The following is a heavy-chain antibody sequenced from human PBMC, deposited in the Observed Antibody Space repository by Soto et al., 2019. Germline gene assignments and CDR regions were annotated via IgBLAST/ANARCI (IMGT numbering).Heavy chain of an antibody. Sequence: SVKVSCKASGGTFSSYTISWVRQAPGQGLEWMGRIIPILGIANYAQKFQGRVTITADKSTSTAYMELSSLRSEDTAVYYCARVTDIVVVRNDAFDIWGQGTMVTVSS. CDR3: ARVTDIVVVRNDAFDI. J-gene: IGHJ3*02. D-gene: IGHD2-21*01. CDR2: IIPILGIA. V-gene: IGHV1-69*02. CDR1: GGTFSSYT.